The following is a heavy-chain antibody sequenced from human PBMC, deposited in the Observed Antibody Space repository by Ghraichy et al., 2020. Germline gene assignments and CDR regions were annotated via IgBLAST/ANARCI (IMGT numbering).Heavy chain of an antibody. D-gene: IGHD6-19*01. V-gene: IGHV3-7*01. J-gene: IGHJ5*02. Sequence: GGSLRLSCAASGFTFSSYWMSWVRQAPGKGLEWVANIKQDGSEKYYVDSVKGRFTISRDNAKNSLYLQMNSLRAEDTAVYYCARDSSGWYYDFGGWFDPWGQGTLVTVSS. CDR1: GFTFSSYW. CDR2: IKQDGSEK. CDR3: ARDSSGWYYDFGGWFDP.